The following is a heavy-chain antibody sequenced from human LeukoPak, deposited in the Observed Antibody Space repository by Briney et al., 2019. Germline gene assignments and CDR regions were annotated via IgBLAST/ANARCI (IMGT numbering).Heavy chain of an antibody. CDR3: ARDMVRGVRNDAFDI. CDR1: GSTFTSYA. V-gene: IGHV7-4-1*02. CDR2: INTNTGNP. J-gene: IGHJ3*02. Sequence: GASGKVCCKASGSTFTSYAMNWVRQAPGQGLEWRGWINTNTGNPTYAQGFTGRFVFSLDTSVSTAYLQISSLKAEDTAVYYCARDMVRGVRNDAFDIWGQGAMVTVSS. D-gene: IGHD3-10*01.